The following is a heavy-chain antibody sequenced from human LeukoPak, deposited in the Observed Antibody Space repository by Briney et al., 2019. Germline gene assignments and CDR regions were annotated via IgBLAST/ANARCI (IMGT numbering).Heavy chain of an antibody. D-gene: IGHD5-18*01. CDR3: ARDTAMVTYWFDP. Sequence: ASVKVSCKASGCTFTGYYIHWVRQAPGQGLEWMGWIKPNSGGTNYAQKFQGRVTMTRGTSISTAYMELTRLRSDDTAVYYCARDTAMVTYWFDPWGQGTLVTVSS. V-gene: IGHV1-2*02. CDR2: IKPNSGGT. J-gene: IGHJ5*02. CDR1: GCTFTGYY.